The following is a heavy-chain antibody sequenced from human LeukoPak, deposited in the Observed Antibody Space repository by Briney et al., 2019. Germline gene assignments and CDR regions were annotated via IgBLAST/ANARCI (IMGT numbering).Heavy chain of an antibody. J-gene: IGHJ6*03. CDR1: GFTFSNYA. CDR3: ARDWQTWIQPYYYMDV. V-gene: IGHV3-21*01. D-gene: IGHD5-18*01. CDR2: ISSSSSYI. Sequence: GGSLRLSCAASGFTFSNYAMGWVRQAPGKGLEWVSSISSSSSYIYYADSVKGRFTISRDNAKNSLYLQMNSLRAEDTAVYYCARDWQTWIQPYYYMDVWGKGTTVTVSS.